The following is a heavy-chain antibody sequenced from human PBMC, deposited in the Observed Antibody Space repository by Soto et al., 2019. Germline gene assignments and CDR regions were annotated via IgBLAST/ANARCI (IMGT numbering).Heavy chain of an antibody. CDR2: IDWDDDK. CDR3: VHTGYSYDPFGY. D-gene: IGHD5-18*01. J-gene: IGHJ4*02. CDR1: GSSLSTSGLC. Sequence: SGPTLVNPRQTLPLTCTFSGSSLSTSGLCVTWIRQPPGKALEWLALIDWDDDKFYNTSLKSRLTITKDTSKNQVVLTMTNMDPVDTATYYCVHTGYSYDPFGYWGRGTLVTVS. V-gene: IGHV2-70*12.